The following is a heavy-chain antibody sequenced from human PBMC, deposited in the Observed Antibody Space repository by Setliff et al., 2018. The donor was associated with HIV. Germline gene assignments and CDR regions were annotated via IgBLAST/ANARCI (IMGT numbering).Heavy chain of an antibody. J-gene: IGHJ6*03. CDR1: GGTFSSYA. CDR3: ARGRYGSGTYWGLYYYYYMDV. V-gene: IGHV1-69*13. CDR2: IIPIFGTA. D-gene: IGHD3-10*01. Sequence: SVKVSCKASGGTFSSYAINWVRQAPGQGLEWMGGIIPIFGTANYAQKFQGRVTITADESTSTAYMELSSLRSDDTAVYYCARGRYGSGTYWGLYYYYYMDVWGKGTTVTVSS.